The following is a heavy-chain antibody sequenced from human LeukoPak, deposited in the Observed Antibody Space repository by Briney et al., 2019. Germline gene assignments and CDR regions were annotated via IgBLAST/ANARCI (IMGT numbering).Heavy chain of an antibody. Sequence: ASVKVSCKASGGTFSSYAISWVRQAPGQGLEWMGGIIPIFGTANYALKFQGRVTITTDESTSTAYMELSSLRSEDTAVYYCARGNCSSTSCYGYYYYYYMDVWGKGTTVTVSS. CDR1: GGTFSSYA. CDR2: IIPIFGTA. J-gene: IGHJ6*03. V-gene: IGHV1-69*05. CDR3: ARGNCSSTSCYGYYYYYYMDV. D-gene: IGHD2-2*01.